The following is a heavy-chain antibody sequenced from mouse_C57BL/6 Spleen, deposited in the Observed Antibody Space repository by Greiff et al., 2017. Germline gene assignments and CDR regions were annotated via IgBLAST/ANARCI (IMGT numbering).Heavy chain of an antibody. CDR1: GYAFSSYW. J-gene: IGHJ3*01. CDR3: ARSEITTVVEAY. D-gene: IGHD1-1*01. V-gene: IGHV1-80*01. Sequence: VKLQESGAELVKPGASVKISCKASGYAFSSYWMNWVKQRPGKGLEWIGQIYPGDGDTNYNGKFKGKATLTADKSSSTAYMQLSSLTSEDSAVYFCARSEITTVVEAYWGQGTLVTVSA. CDR2: IYPGDGDT.